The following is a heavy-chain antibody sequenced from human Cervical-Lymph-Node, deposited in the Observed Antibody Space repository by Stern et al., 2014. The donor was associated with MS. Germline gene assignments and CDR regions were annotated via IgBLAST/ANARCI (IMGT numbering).Heavy chain of an antibody. CDR2: INTGDGDT. V-gene: IGHV1-3*04. CDR1: GYSFTEYP. CDR3: ATSAFDY. J-gene: IGHJ4*02. Sequence: DQLVESRPEVKTTGASVTVSCQASGYSFTEYPIHWVRHAPGQGLEWVGWINTGDGDTRYSPRLQGRISITRDTSTRTAYLDLSSLRSADTAEYYCATSAFDYWGQGTLVTVS.